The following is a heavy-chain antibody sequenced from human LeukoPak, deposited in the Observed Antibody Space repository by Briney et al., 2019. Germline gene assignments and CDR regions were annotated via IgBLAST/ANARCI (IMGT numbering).Heavy chain of an antibody. J-gene: IGHJ5*02. CDR3: ARDPRWLTPDCTSTSCYENYFDP. Sequence: PSETLSLTCAVSGYSISNGYHWAWIRQPPGKTLEWIGSIYHSGSAHYNPSLKSRVTISVDTSNNHFSLRLSSVTAADTAVYYCARDPRWLTPDCTSTSCYENYFDPWGQGTLVTVSS. CDR1: GYSISNGYH. V-gene: IGHV4-38-2*02. D-gene: IGHD2-2*01. CDR2: IYHSGSA.